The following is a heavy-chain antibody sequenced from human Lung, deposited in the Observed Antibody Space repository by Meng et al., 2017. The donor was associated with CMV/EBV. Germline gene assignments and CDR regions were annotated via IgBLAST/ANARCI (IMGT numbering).Heavy chain of an antibody. Sequence: SGTXSLTCAASGGAFGSSNWRTWVRQPPGKGQVWIEVIYQTGGTNYNPSLKSRVTISLDQPKNQFSLKVTSVNAADTAVYYCASADYTNPSTSVLDVLGQGXTVTVSS. D-gene: IGHD4-11*01. CDR3: ASADYTNPSTSVLDV. CDR2: IYQTGGT. J-gene: IGHJ6*02. CDR1: GGAFGSSNW. V-gene: IGHV4-4*02.